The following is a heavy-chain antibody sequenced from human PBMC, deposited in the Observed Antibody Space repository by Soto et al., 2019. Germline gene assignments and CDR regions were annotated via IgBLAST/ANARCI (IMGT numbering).Heavy chain of an antibody. CDR3: ARVYLGRYDSSGYYGY. CDR2: ISSSSSYI. V-gene: IGHV3-21*01. D-gene: IGHD3-22*01. Sequence: PGGSLRLSCAASGFTFSSYSMNWVRQAPGKGLEWVSSISSSSSYIYYADSVKGRFTISRDNAKNSLYLQMNSLRAEDTAVYYCARVYLGRYDSSGYYGYWGQGTLVTVSS. J-gene: IGHJ4*02. CDR1: GFTFSSYS.